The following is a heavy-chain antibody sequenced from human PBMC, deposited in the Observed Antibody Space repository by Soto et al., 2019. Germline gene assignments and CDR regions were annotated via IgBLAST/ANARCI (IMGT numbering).Heavy chain of an antibody. CDR2: ISSSSSTI. V-gene: IGHV3-48*01. Sequence: EVQLVESGGGLVQPGGSLRLSCAASGFTFSSYSMNWVRQAPGKGLEWVSYISSSSSTIYYADSVKGRFTISRDNAKNSLYLQMTSLRAEDTAVYYCARDKGRSPLDYWCQGTLVTVSS. CDR3: ARDKGRSPLDY. CDR1: GFTFSSYS. J-gene: IGHJ4*02. D-gene: IGHD2-15*01.